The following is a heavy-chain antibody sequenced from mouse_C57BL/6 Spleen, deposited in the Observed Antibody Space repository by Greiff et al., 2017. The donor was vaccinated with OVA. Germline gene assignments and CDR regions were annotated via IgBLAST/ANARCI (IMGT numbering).Heavy chain of an antibody. CDR3: ARNGRDYDYDAWFAY. CDR1: GFSLTSYG. J-gene: IGHJ3*01. V-gene: IGHV2-2*01. CDR2: IWSGGST. D-gene: IGHD2-4*01. Sequence: QVHVKQSGPGLVQPSQSLSITCTVSGFSLTSYGVHWVRQSPGKGLEWLGVIWSGGSTDYNAAFISRLSISKDNSKSQVFFKMNSLQADDTAIYYCARNGRDYDYDAWFAYWGQGTLVTVSA.